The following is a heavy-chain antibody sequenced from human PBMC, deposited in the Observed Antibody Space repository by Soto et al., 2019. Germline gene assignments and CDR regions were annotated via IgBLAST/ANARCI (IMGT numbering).Heavy chain of an antibody. Sequence: SVKVSCKASGGTFSSYAISWVRQAPRQGLEWMGGIIPIFGTANYAQKFQGRVTITADESTSTAYMELSSLRSEDTAVYYCAMTPFRGYSYGPASFFDYWGQGTLVTVSS. V-gene: IGHV1-69*13. J-gene: IGHJ4*02. CDR1: GGTFSSYA. D-gene: IGHD5-18*01. CDR3: AMTPFRGYSYGPASFFDY. CDR2: IIPIFGTA.